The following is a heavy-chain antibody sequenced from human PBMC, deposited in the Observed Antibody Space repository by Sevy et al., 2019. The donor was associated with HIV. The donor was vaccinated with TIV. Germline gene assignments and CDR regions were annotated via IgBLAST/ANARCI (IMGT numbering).Heavy chain of an antibody. CDR1: GFSFDDYA. J-gene: IGHJ1*01. CDR2: ISWNSAFI. CDR3: VKDGGSGSGPSAEYFHH. V-gene: IGHV3-9*01. Sequence: GGSLRLSCAVYGFSFDDYAMHWVRQVPGKGLEWVAGISWNSAFIGYADSVKGRYTISRNNAKNSLYLQINSLIPEDTALYYCVKDGGSGSGPSAEYFHHWGQGTLVTASS. D-gene: IGHD6-19*01.